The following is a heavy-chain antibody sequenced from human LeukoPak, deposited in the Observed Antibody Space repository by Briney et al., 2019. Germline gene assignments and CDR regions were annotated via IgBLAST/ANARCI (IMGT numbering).Heavy chain of an antibody. Sequence: SGGCLRLSCTASGFAFSTYWMFWVRQAPGKGLVWVSQINPEGASTTYGDPAKGRFTASRDNAKNALHLQMNSLRVDDTAVYYCARGTAITAGIDFWGQGTLVTVSS. CDR3: ARGTAITAGIDF. D-gene: IGHD6-19*01. CDR1: GFAFSTYW. J-gene: IGHJ4*02. CDR2: INPEGAST. V-gene: IGHV3-74*01.